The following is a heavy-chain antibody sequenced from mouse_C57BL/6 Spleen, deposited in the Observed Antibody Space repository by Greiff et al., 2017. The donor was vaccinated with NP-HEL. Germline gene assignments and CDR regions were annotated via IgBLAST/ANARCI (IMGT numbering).Heavy chain of an antibody. V-gene: IGHV2-9-1*01. Sequence: QVQLQQSGPGLVAPSQSLSITCTVSGFSLTSYAISWVRQPPGKGLEWLGVIWTGGGTNYNSALKSRLSISKDNSKSQVFLKMNSLQTDDTARYYCASLYYSNSWFAYWGQGTLVTVSA. D-gene: IGHD2-5*01. CDR1: GFSLTSYA. CDR2: IWTGGGT. J-gene: IGHJ3*01. CDR3: ASLYYSNSWFAY.